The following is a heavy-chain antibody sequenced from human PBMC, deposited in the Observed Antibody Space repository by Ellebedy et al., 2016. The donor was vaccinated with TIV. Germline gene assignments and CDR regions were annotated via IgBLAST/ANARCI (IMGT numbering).Heavy chain of an antibody. D-gene: IGHD6-13*01. Sequence: PGGSLRLSCAASGFTFSSYSMNWVRQAPGKGLEWVSSISSSSSYIYYADSVKGRFTISRDNAKNSLYLQMNSLSAEDTAVYYCARDHGAAAGMGYYGMDVWGQGTTVTVSS. J-gene: IGHJ6*02. CDR1: GFTFSSYS. CDR3: ARDHGAAAGMGYYGMDV. CDR2: ISSSSSYI. V-gene: IGHV3-21*01.